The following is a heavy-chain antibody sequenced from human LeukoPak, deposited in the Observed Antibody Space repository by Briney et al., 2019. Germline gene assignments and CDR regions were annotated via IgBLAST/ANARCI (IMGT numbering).Heavy chain of an antibody. CDR3: ARVLGYCSSTSCSTYYDFWSGYSY. D-gene: IGHD2-2*01. V-gene: IGHV1-2*02. Sequence: ASVTVSCKASGYTFTGYYMHWVRQAPGQGLEWMGWINPNSGGTNYAQKFQGRVTMTRDTSISTAYMELSRLRSDDTAVYYCARVLGYCSSTSCSTYYDFWSGYSYWGQGTLVTVSS. CDR1: GYTFTGYY. CDR2: INPNSGGT. J-gene: IGHJ4*02.